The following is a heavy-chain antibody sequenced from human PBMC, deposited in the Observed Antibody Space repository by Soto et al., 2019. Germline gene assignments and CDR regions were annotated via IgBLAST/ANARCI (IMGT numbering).Heavy chain of an antibody. J-gene: IGHJ6*02. V-gene: IGHV3-23*01. D-gene: IGHD2-21*01. CDR2: ISGSGGST. CDR3: AKELWVWDWGVSSPLGV. Sequence: EVQLLESGGGLVQPGGSLRLSCAASGFTFSSYAMSWVRQAPGKGLEWVSAISGSGGSTYYADSVKVPFTIARDNSKNTMYVEVHSVRAEDTAVCYCAKELWVWDWGVSSPLGVWGQGRTVTLSS. CDR1: GFTFSSYA.